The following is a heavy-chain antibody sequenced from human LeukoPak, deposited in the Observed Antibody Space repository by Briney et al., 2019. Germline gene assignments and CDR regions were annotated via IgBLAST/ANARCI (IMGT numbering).Heavy chain of an antibody. V-gene: IGHV4-34*01. D-gene: IGHD3-22*01. CDR2: TNHSGST. CDR3: AYSSGYQQH. Sequence: SESLSLTCAVYGGSFSDYYWSWFRQPPGKRLEWIGETNHSGSTDYNPSLKSRVTTSVVTSKNRFSLKLSSVTAADTAVYYCAYSSGYQQHWGQGTLVTVSS. CDR1: GGSFSDYY. J-gene: IGHJ1*01.